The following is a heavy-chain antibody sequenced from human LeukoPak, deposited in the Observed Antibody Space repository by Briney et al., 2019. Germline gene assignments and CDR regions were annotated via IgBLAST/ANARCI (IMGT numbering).Heavy chain of an antibody. V-gene: IGHV3-23*01. CDR3: ARDDYGDYSWFDP. CDR1: GFTFSSYG. Sequence: PGGSLRLSCAASGFTFSSYGMSWVRQAPGKGLEWVSAISGSGGSTYYADSVKGRFTISRDNSENTLYLQMNSLRAEDTAVYYCARDDYGDYSWFDPWGQGTLVTVSS. CDR2: ISGSGGST. D-gene: IGHD4-17*01. J-gene: IGHJ5*02.